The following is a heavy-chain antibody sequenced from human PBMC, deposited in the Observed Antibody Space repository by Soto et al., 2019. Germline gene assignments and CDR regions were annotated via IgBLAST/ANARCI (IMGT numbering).Heavy chain of an antibody. J-gene: IGHJ3*02. CDR3: AKDRSGSFGLRAFDI. Sequence: EVQLVESGGGLVQPGRSLRLSCAASGFTFDDYAMHWVRQAPGKGLEWVSGMSWNSGSIGYADSVKGRFTISRDNAKNSLYLQMNSLRAEDTALYYCAKDRSGSFGLRAFDIWGQGTMVTVSS. V-gene: IGHV3-9*01. CDR1: GFTFDDYA. CDR2: MSWNSGSI. D-gene: IGHD3-16*01.